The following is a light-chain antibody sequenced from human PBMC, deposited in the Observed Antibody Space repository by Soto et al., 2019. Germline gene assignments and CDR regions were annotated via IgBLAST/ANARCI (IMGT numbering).Light chain of an antibody. J-gene: IGKJ5*01. Sequence: EIVLTQSPGTLSLSPGERATLSFRASQSVNTKYLAWYQQKPGQAPRLLIYDASNRATGIPARFSGGGSGTEFTLTISSLQPDDFATYYCQQYNTYSTFGQGTRLEI. CDR1: QSVNTKY. V-gene: IGKV3-20*01. CDR3: QQYNTYST. CDR2: DAS.